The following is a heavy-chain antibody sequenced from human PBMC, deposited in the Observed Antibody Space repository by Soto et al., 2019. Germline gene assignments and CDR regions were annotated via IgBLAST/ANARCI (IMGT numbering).Heavy chain of an antibody. J-gene: IGHJ4*02. V-gene: IGHV4-59*01. CDR1: GGSIRSYY. D-gene: IGHD3-10*01. Sequence: SETLSLTCNVSGGSIRSYYWNWIRQPPGKTLEWIGDVYYSGSANYNPSLKSRVTISVDMSKNQFSLKLNSVTAADMAVYYCARGSMVRGPTPFDYWGQGTLVTVSS. CDR2: VYYSGSA. CDR3: ARGSMVRGPTPFDY.